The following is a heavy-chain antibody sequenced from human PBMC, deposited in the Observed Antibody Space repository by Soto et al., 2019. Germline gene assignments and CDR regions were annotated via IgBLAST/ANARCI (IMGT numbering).Heavy chain of an antibody. CDR1: VFTFRSFT. Sequence: RGALLLSCASSVFTFRSFTMNWVGQAPGKGLEWVSTISSNSAYIYYTDALRGRFTISRDNAKNSLHLQMNSLRAEDTAVYYCTRDASRDSSARGWFDPWGPGTMVTVSS. V-gene: IGHV3-21*01. D-gene: IGHD6-13*01. CDR2: ISSNSAYI. CDR3: TRDASRDSSARGWFDP. J-gene: IGHJ5*02.